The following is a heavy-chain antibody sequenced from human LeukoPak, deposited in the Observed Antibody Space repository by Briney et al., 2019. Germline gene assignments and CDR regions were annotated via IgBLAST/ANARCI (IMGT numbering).Heavy chain of an antibody. Sequence: SETLSLTCTVSGYSISSGYYWGWIRQPPGKGLEWIGSIYHSGSTYYNPSLKSRVTISVDTSKNQFSLKLSSVTAADTAVYYCARALMYYYDSSGLDYYFDYWGQGTLVTVSS. D-gene: IGHD3-22*01. CDR1: GYSISSGYY. CDR2: IYHSGST. J-gene: IGHJ4*02. CDR3: ARALMYYYDSSGLDYYFDY. V-gene: IGHV4-38-2*02.